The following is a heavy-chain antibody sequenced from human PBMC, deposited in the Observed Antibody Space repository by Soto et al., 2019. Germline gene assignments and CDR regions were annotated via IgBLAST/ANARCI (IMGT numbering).Heavy chain of an antibody. CDR2: ITPAYSNT. Sequence: GASVKVARKGSGYSYTIYAMHWVRQAPGKRVAWLELITPAYSNTKYSPKSQGRVTFTRDTSATTAYIDLSSLRSEDTAVYYCARDSSSGPPLYCGGNCSIDLWGQGTQVTVSS. J-gene: IGHJ5*01. V-gene: IGHV1-3*01. CDR1: GYSYTIYA. CDR3: ARDSSSGPPLYCGGNCSIDL. D-gene: IGHD2-21*02.